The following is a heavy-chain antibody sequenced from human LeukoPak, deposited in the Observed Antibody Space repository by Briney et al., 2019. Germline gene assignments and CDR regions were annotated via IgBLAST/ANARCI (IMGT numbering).Heavy chain of an antibody. CDR2: IIPIFGTA. CDR3: AREGYYDSSGYYGAEYFQH. V-gene: IGHV1-69*05. CDR1: GGTFSSYA. J-gene: IGHJ1*01. D-gene: IGHD3-22*01. Sequence: SVKVSCKASGGTFSSYAISWVRQAPGQGLEWMGRIIPIFGTANYAQKFQGRVTITTDESTSTAYMELSSLRSEVTAVYYCAREGYYDSSGYYGAEYFQHWGQGTLVTVSS.